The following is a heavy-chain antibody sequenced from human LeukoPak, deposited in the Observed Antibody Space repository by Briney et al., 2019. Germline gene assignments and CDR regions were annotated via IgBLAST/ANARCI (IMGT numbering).Heavy chain of an antibody. CDR2: INPNSGGT. CDR3: ARSIVVVPAAILYYYGMDV. Sequence: ASVKVSCKASGYTFTGYYMHWVRQAPGQGLEWMGWINPNSGGTNYAQKFQGRVTMTRDTSISTAYMELSRLRSDDTAVYYCARSIVVVPAAILYYYGMDVWGQGTTVTVSS. CDR1: GYTFTGYY. D-gene: IGHD2-2*02. J-gene: IGHJ6*02. V-gene: IGHV1-2*02.